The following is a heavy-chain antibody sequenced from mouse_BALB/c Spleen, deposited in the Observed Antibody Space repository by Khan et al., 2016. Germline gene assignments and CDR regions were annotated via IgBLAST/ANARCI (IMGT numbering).Heavy chain of an antibody. CDR1: GYTFSNYW. V-gene: IGHV1-9*01. CDR2: ILPGNANS. J-gene: IGHJ4*01. CDR3: SMAWYSMDY. Sequence: QVQLQQSGAELMKPGASVKISCKATGYTFSNYWIEWVKQRPGHGLEWIGDILPGNANSNYNENLKGKATLTADTSSNTAYMQLSSLTSEDSAVYNCSMAWYSMDYWGQGTSVTVSS.